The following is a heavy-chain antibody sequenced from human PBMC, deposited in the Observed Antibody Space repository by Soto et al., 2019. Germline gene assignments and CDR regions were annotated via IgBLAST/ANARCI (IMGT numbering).Heavy chain of an antibody. J-gene: IGHJ4*02. D-gene: IGHD2-2*01. Sequence: ESLSLTCPVSAASISSYYWSWIRQPPGKGLEWIGYIYYSGRTNYNPSLKTRVTISVDTSKNQFSLKLSSVTAADKAVYYCARGATSCSLDFGSWGQGTLVTVYS. V-gene: IGHV4-59*01. CDR2: IYYSGRT. CDR1: AASISSYY. CDR3: ARGATSCSLDFGS.